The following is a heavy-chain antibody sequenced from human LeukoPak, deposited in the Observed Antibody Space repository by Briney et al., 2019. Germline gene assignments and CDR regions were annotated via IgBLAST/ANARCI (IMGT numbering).Heavy chain of an antibody. CDR3: AKGTYYDSSGYSDY. V-gene: IGHV3-30*18. CDR1: GFTFSSYG. D-gene: IGHD3-22*01. CDR2: ISYDGSNK. J-gene: IGHJ4*02. Sequence: GGSLRLSCAASGFTFSSYGMHWVRQAPGKGLEWVAVISYDGSNKYYADSVKGRFTISRDNSKNTLYLQMNSLRAEGTAVYYCAKGTYYDSSGYSDYWGQGTLVTVSS.